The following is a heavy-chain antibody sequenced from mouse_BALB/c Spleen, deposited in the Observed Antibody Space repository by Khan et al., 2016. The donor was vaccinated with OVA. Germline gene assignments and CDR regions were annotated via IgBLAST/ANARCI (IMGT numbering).Heavy chain of an antibody. V-gene: IGHV5-17*02. CDR3: ARSLITTWYFDV. CDR1: GFTFSSFG. J-gene: IGHJ1*01. CDR2: ISSGSATI. D-gene: IGHD2-4*01. Sequence: EVELVESGGGLVQPGGSRKLSCAASGFTFSSFGMHWVRQAPEKGLEWVAYISSGSATIYYTDTVKGRFTISRDNPMNTLFLQMTSLRSEDTAIYYCARSLITTWYFDVWGAGTTVTVSS.